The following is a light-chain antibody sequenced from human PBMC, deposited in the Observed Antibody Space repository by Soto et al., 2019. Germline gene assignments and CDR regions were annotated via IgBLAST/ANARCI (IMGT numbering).Light chain of an antibody. Sequence: QSVLTQPASVSGSPGQSITISCTGTSSDVGSYNLVSWYQQHPGKAPKLIIYDVSERPSGVSNRFSGSQSGNTASLTISGLQAEDEADYYCCSYAGSRTYVFGTGTRSPS. CDR2: DVS. V-gene: IGLV2-23*02. J-gene: IGLJ1*01. CDR1: SSDVGSYNL. CDR3: CSYAGSRTYV.